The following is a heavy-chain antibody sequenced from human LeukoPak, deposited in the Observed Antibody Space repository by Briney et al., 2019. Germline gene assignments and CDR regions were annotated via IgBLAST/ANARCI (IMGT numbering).Heavy chain of an antibody. CDR2: ISWNSGTI. CDR1: GFTFGDYG. D-gene: IGHD6-19*01. V-gene: IGHV3-9*01. Sequence: PGGSLRLPCAASGFTFGDYGMHWVRQAPGKGLEWVSSISWNSGTIGYADCVKGRFTISRDNAKNSLCLQMNSLRAEDTALHYCAKGRYSSGWDFDYWGQGTLVTVSS. CDR3: AKGRYSSGWDFDY. J-gene: IGHJ4*02.